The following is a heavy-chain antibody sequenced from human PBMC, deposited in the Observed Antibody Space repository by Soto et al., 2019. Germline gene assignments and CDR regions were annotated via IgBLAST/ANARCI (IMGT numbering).Heavy chain of an antibody. V-gene: IGHV1-46*01. D-gene: IGHD2-2*01. CDR2: INPNGGSA. J-gene: IGHJ6*04. CDR1: GYTFSRYH. CDR3: AARDIVVVPASYYYYYGMGV. Sequence: ASVKVSCKASGYTFSRYHMHWVRQAPGQGLEWMGIINPNGGSASCAQRFQGRVTMTRDTPTSTVYMELSSLRSEDTAVYYCAARDIVVVPASYYYYYGMGVWGKGTTVTVSS.